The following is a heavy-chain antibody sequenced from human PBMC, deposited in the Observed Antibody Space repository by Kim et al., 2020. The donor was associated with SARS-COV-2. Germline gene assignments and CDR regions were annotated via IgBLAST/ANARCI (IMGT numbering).Heavy chain of an antibody. V-gene: IGHV3-23*01. J-gene: IGHJ2*01. CDR1: GFTFSSYA. Sequence: GGSLRLSCAASGFTFSSYAMSWFRQAPGKGLEWVSAFSGSGGNTYYADSVTGRFTISRDNSKNTLYLQMNSLRAEDTAVYYCAKILHNSGWFSWGWFFDLWGRGNLVTVSS. CDR3: AKILHNSGWFSWGWFFDL. CDR2: FSGSGGNT. D-gene: IGHD6-19*01.